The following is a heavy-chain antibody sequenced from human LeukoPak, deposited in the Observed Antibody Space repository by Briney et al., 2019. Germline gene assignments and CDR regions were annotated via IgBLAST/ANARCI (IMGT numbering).Heavy chain of an antibody. Sequence: GGSLRLSCAASGFTFSSYSMNWVRQAPGKGLEWVSSISSSSSYIYYADSVKGRFTISRDNAKNSLYLQMNSLRAEDTAVYYCARDQSDHYYDSSGYDNYWGQGTLVTVSS. CDR1: GFTFSSYS. D-gene: IGHD3-22*01. J-gene: IGHJ4*02. CDR3: ARDQSDHYYDSSGYDNY. V-gene: IGHV3-21*01. CDR2: ISSSSSYI.